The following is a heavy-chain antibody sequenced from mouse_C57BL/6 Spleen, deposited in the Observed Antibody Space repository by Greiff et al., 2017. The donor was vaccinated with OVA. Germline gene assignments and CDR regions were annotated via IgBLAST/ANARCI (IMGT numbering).Heavy chain of an antibody. Sequence: QVQLQQPGAELVKPGASVKLSCKASGYTFTSYWMQWVKQRPGQGLEWIGEIDPSDSYTNYNQKFKGKATLTVDTSSSTAYMQLSRLTSEDSAVYYCARRTGTFDYWGQGTTLTVSS. CDR1: GYTFTSYW. V-gene: IGHV1-50*01. CDR3: ARRTGTFDY. J-gene: IGHJ2*01. CDR2: IDPSDSYT. D-gene: IGHD4-1*01.